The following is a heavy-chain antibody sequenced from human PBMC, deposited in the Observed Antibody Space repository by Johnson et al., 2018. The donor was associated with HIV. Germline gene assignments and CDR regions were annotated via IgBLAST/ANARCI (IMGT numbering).Heavy chain of an antibody. J-gene: IGHJ3*02. D-gene: IGHD6-13*01. Sequence: VQLVESGGGAVRPGGSLRISCAASGFTFDDYGMSWVRQAPGKGLEWVSGINWSGGSTGYADSMKGRFTISRDNARTSLYLQMNSLRAEDTALYFCARGKGAAVGLDAFDIWGQGIRVTVSS. CDR3: ARGKGAAVGLDAFDI. CDR1: GFTFDDYG. V-gene: IGHV3-20*04. CDR2: INWSGGST.